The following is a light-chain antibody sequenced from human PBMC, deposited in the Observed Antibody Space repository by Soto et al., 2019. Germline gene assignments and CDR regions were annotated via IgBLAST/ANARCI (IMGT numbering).Light chain of an antibody. J-gene: IGKJ3*01. Sequence: EIVLTQSPATLSLSPGERAILSCRAIQSARTNLAGYQQKPGQAPRLLIFDASNRATGIPARFSGSGSGTDFTLTISSLEPEDFAVYYCQQRADWPATFGPGTKVDIK. CDR3: QQRADWPAT. CDR1: QSARTN. CDR2: DAS. V-gene: IGKV3-11*01.